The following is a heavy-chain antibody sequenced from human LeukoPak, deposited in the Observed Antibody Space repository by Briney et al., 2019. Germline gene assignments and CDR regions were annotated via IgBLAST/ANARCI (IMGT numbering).Heavy chain of an antibody. CDR2: INPNSGGT. Sequence: ASVKVSCKASGYTFTGYYMHWVRQAPGQGLEWMGWINPNSGGTNYAQKFQGRVTMTRDTSISTAYMELSRLRSDDTAVYYCARAWGGYCSSTSCLDFDYWGQGTLVTVSS. CDR1: GYTFTGYY. V-gene: IGHV1-2*02. J-gene: IGHJ4*02. D-gene: IGHD2-2*01. CDR3: ARAWGGYCSSTSCLDFDY.